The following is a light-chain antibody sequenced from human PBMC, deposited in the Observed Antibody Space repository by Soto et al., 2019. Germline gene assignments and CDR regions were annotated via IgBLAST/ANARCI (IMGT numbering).Light chain of an antibody. V-gene: IGKV3-20*01. CDR3: EYYGSSII. J-gene: IGKJ4*01. CDR2: GTS. Sequence: EIVLTQSPGTLSLSPGERVTLSCKTSQSISNDHLAWYQQKPGQAPRLLIHGTSNGATGIPDRFSGSGSGTDFTLTFSRLEPEDFAVYYCEYYGSSIIFGGGTKVEIK. CDR1: QSISNDH.